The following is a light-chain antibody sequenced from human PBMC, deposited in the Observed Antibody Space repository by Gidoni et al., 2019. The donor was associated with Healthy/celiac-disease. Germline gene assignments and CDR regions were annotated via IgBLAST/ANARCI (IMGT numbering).Light chain of an antibody. CDR1: QSISSW. V-gene: IGKV1-5*03. CDR3: QQYNSYSLT. J-gene: IGKJ4*01. CDR2: KAS. Sequence: DIQMTQSPSTLSASVGDRVTSNCRASQSISSWLAWYQQKPRKAPKLLIYKASSLESGVPSRFSGSGSGTEFTLTISSLQPDDFATYYCQQYNSYSLTFXGXTKVEIK.